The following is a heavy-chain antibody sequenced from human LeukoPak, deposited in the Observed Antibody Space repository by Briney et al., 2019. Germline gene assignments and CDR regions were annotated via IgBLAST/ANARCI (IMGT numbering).Heavy chain of an antibody. CDR2: IIPIFGTA. Sequence: GASVTVSCKASGGTFSSYAISWVRQAPGQGLEWMGGIIPIFGTANYAQKFQGRVTITADESTSTAYMELSSLRSEDTAVYYCARGNSGYDYGLGYWGQGTLVTVSS. CDR1: GGTFSSYA. CDR3: ARGNSGYDYGLGY. V-gene: IGHV1-69*13. D-gene: IGHD5-12*01. J-gene: IGHJ4*02.